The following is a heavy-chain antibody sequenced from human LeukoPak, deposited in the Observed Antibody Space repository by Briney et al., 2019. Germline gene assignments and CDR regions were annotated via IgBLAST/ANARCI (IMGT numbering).Heavy chain of an antibody. D-gene: IGHD2-21*02. Sequence: PGGSLRLSCVASGFTFSGYAMSWVRQAPGKGLEWASAIAGSGGSTYYADSVKGRFTISRDNAKNSLYLQMNSLRAEDTAVYYCARGRGPYCGGDCYGALVDYWGQGTLVTVSS. J-gene: IGHJ4*02. CDR2: IAGSGGST. CDR3: ARGRGPYCGGDCYGALVDY. CDR1: GFTFSGYA. V-gene: IGHV3-23*01.